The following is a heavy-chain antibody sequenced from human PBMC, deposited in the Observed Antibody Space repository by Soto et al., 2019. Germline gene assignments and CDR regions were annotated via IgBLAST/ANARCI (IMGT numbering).Heavy chain of an antibody. D-gene: IGHD3-9*01. J-gene: IGHJ6*02. CDR3: ARCCATYYYNLSDYYYGMDV. Sequence: QVQLVQSGAEVKKPGSSVKVSCKASGGTFSSYAISWVRQAPGQGLEWMGGIIPIFGTANYAQKFQGRVTITADESTSTAYMELSSLRSEETAVYYCARCCATYYYNLSDYYYGMDVWGQGTTVTVSS. CDR2: IIPIFGTA. CDR1: GGTFSSYA. V-gene: IGHV1-69*01.